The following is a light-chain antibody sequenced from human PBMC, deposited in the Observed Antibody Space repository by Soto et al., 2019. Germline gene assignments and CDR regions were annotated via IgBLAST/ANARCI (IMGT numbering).Light chain of an antibody. J-gene: IGKJ2*01. Sequence: EIVMTQSPATLSVSPGEGATLSCRASQSVTSNLAWYQRQPGQAPRLLIYGTSTRATGIPARLSGSGSGTEFTLTISSLQSEDFAVYYCQQYYNWPYTFGQGTKLEIK. CDR2: GTS. V-gene: IGKV3-15*01. CDR3: QQYYNWPYT. CDR1: QSVTSN.